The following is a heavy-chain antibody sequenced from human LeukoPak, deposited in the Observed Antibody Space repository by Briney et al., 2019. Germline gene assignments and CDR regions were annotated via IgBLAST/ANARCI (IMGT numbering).Heavy chain of an antibody. Sequence: GASVKVSCKVSGYTLTELSMHWVRQAPGKGLEWMGGFDPEDGETIYAQKFQGRVTMTEDTSTDTAYMELSSLRSEDTAVYYCATFYGSGSYYNGYYFDYWGQGSQVTVSS. CDR2: FDPEDGET. J-gene: IGHJ4*02. D-gene: IGHD3-10*01. V-gene: IGHV1-24*01. CDR1: GYTLTELS. CDR3: ATFYGSGSYYNGYYFDY.